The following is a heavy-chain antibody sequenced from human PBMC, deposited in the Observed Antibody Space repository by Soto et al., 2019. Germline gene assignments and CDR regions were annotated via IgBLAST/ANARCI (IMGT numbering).Heavy chain of an antibody. CDR3: ATYTSDGGGRGY. D-gene: IGHD6-19*01. Sequence: QVQLQESGPGLVKPSETLSLTCTVSGASISRDHWNWIRQPPGKGLEWIGEYSGSTNYNPSLKSRATISVETSKNQFSLKLSSVTAADTAVYFCATYTSDGGGRGYWGQGTLVTVSS. CDR2: EYSGST. J-gene: IGHJ4*02. V-gene: IGHV4-59*08. CDR1: GASISRDH.